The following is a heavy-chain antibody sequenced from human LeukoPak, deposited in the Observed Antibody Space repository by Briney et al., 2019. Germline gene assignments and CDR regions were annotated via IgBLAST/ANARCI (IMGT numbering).Heavy chain of an antibody. D-gene: IGHD3-9*01. V-gene: IGHV3-33*01. CDR1: GFTFSSYG. CDR2: IWYDGSNK. J-gene: IGHJ5*02. Sequence: GGSLRLSCAASGFTFSSYGMHWVRQAPGKGLEWVAVIWYDGSNKYYADSVKGRFTISRDNAKNSLYLQMNSLRAEDTAVHYCARDSRYYDILTGYQMGGFDHWGQGTLVTVSS. CDR3: ARDSRYYDILTGYQMGGFDH.